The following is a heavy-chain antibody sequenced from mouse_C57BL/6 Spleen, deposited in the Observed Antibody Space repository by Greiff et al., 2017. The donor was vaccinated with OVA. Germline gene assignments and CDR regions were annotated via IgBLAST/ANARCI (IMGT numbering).Heavy chain of an antibody. CDR1: GYAFTNYL. J-gene: IGHJ4*01. CDR2: INPGSGGT. Sequence: VQLQQSGAELVRPGTSVKVSCKASGYAFTNYLIEWVKQRPGQGLEWIGVINPGSGGTNYNEKFKGKATLTADKSSSTAYMQLSSLTSEDSAVYFCARSDDYYAMAYWGQGTSVTVSS. V-gene: IGHV1-54*01. CDR3: ARSDDYYAMAY.